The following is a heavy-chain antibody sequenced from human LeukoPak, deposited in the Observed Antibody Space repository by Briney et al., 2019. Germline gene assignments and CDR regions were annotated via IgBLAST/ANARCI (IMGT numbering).Heavy chain of an antibody. Sequence: GASVKVSCKASGGTFSSYAISWVRQAAGQGLEWMGGIIPIFGTANYAQKFQGRVTITTDESTSTAYMELSSLRSEDTAIYYCARFYGASYDAFDIWGQGTMVTVSS. CDR2: IIPIFGTA. J-gene: IGHJ3*02. CDR3: ARFYGASYDAFDI. D-gene: IGHD4/OR15-4a*01. CDR1: GGTFSSYA. V-gene: IGHV1-69*05.